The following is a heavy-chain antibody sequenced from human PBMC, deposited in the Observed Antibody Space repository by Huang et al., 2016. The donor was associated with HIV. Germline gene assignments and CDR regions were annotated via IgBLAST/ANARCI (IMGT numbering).Heavy chain of an antibody. CDR1: GVTFGSFG. Sequence: QVQLVESGGGVVQPGGSLRLSCTASGVTFGSFGMHWVRQAPGKVLEGVAFIRYDGNNYYYADSVRGRFTISRDNSKDTLYLQMNRLRPDDSAVYYCAKDLTYTFGRHFDYWGRGTLVTVSS. D-gene: IGHD3-3*01. J-gene: IGHJ4*02. V-gene: IGHV3-30*02. CDR2: IRYDGNNY. CDR3: AKDLTYTFGRHFDY.